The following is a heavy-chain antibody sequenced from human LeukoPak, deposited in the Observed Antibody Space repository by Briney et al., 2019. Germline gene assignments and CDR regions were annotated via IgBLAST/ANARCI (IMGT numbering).Heavy chain of an antibody. Sequence: GGSLRLSCAASGFTFSSYSMNWVRQAPGKGLEWVSSISSSSSYIYYADSVKGRFTISRDNAKNTLYLQTNSLRAEDTAVYYCARGYDSDPWFDPWGQGTLVTVSS. J-gene: IGHJ5*02. CDR1: GFTFSSYS. CDR2: ISSSSSYI. CDR3: ARGYDSDPWFDP. D-gene: IGHD3-22*01. V-gene: IGHV3-21*01.